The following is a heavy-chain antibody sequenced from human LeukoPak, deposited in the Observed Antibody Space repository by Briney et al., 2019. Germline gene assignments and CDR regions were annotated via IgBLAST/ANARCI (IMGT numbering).Heavy chain of an antibody. CDR1: GGTFSSYA. Sequence: SVKVSCKASGGTFSSYAISWVRQAPGQGLEWMGRIIPIFGTANYAQKFQGRVTITTDESTSTAYMELSSLRSEDTAVYYCARSYDSSGYYYREEAYFDYWGQGTLVTVSS. J-gene: IGHJ4*02. CDR3: ARSYDSSGYYYREEAYFDY. D-gene: IGHD3-22*01. CDR2: IIPIFGTA. V-gene: IGHV1-69*05.